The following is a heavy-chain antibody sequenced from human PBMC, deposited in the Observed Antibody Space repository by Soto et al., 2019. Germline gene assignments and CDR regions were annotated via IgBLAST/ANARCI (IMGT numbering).Heavy chain of an antibody. CDR1: FTFSMYS. V-gene: IGHV3-21*06. D-gene: IGHD1-26*01. CDR3: TRDQGGSYDSWFDP. CDR2: ISSGGIYI. J-gene: IGHJ5*02. Sequence: EVQVAESGGGLVNPGGSLRLSCNFTFSMYSMNWVRQAPGMGLEWVASISSGGIYIKYADSVKGRFTITRDNAKNSVSLQMNSVKVEDTALYYCTRDQGGSYDSWFDPWGQGTQVIVSS.